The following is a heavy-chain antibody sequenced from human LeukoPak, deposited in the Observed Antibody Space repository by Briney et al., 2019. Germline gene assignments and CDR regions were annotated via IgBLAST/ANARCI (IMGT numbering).Heavy chain of an antibody. Sequence: ASVKVSCKVSGYSFINYYMHWVRQAPGQRLEWMGKIKPSGGSTGYAQKFQGRVTVTRGTSTSTVYMELSRLRSEDTAVYYCAREGEAARPGLNDAFDIWGQGTMVTVSS. CDR2: IKPSGGST. V-gene: IGHV1-46*01. D-gene: IGHD6-6*01. CDR3: AREGEAARPGLNDAFDI. J-gene: IGHJ3*02. CDR1: GYSFINYY.